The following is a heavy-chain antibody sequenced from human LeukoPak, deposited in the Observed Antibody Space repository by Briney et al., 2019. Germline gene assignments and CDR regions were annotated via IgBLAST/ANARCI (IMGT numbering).Heavy chain of an antibody. CDR3: AKPSPRYCSGGTCDAFDI. Sequence: GESLKISCKGSGYSFTNYWIGWARQMPGKGLEWMGIIYPGDSDARYSPSFQGQVTISADKSISTVYLQWSSLKASDTAMYYCAKPSPRYCSGGTCDAFDIWGQGTMVTVSS. D-gene: IGHD2-15*01. J-gene: IGHJ3*02. V-gene: IGHV5-51*01. CDR2: IYPGDSDA. CDR1: GYSFTNYW.